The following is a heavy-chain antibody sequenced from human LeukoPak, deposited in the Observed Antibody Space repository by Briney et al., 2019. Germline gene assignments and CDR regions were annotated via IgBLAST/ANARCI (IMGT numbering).Heavy chain of an antibody. V-gene: IGHV3-15*01. CDR1: GFTFSSAW. J-gene: IGHJ5*02. CDR3: TTDEWS. Sequence: GGSLRLSCATYGFTFSSAWMSWVRQARGKGLEWVGRIKSKTDGGTTDYPAPVKGRFTISRDDSNHMVYLQMNSLKTEDTALYYCTTDEWSWGQGTLVTVSS. D-gene: IGHD3-3*01. CDR2: IKSKTDGGTT.